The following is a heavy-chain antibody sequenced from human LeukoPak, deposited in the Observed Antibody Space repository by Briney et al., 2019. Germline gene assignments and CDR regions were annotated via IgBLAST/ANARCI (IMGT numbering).Heavy chain of an antibody. CDR3: ARDPTESRPPNYDYVWGSYRPIYFDY. Sequence: KPGGSLRLSCAASGFTFSDYYMSWIRQAPGKGLEWVSYISSSGSTIYYADSVKGRFTISRDNAKNSLYLQMNSLRAEDTALYYCARDPTESRPPNYDYVWGSYRPIYFDYWGQGTLVTVSS. CDR2: ISSSGSTI. D-gene: IGHD3-16*02. CDR1: GFTFSDYY. J-gene: IGHJ4*02. V-gene: IGHV3-11*01.